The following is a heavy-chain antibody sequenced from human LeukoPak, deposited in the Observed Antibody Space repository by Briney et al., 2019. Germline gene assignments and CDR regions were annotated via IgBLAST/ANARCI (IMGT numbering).Heavy chain of an antibody. D-gene: IGHD6-13*01. V-gene: IGHV3-66*01. CDR1: GFTFSNYN. J-gene: IGHJ2*01. CDR2: IYSGGST. Sequence: GGSLRLSCAASGFTFSNYNMNWVRQAPGRGLEWVSVIYSGGSTYYADSVKGRFTISRDNSKNTLYLQMNSLRAEDTAVYYCARDQRRGSSWFRYFDLWGRGTLVTVSS. CDR3: ARDQRRGSSWFRYFDL.